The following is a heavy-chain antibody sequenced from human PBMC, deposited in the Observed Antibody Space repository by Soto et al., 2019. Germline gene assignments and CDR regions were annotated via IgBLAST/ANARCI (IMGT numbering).Heavy chain of an antibody. V-gene: IGHV1-69*13. D-gene: IGHD3-10*01. J-gene: IGHJ4*02. CDR1: GGTFSSYA. Sequence: ASVKVSCKASGGTFSSYAISWVRQAPGQGLEWMGGIIPIFGTANYAQKFQGRVTITADESTSTAYMELSSLRSEDTAVYYCARVTPGLRYYFDYWGQGTLVTVSS. CDR2: IIPIFGTA. CDR3: ARVTPGLRYYFDY.